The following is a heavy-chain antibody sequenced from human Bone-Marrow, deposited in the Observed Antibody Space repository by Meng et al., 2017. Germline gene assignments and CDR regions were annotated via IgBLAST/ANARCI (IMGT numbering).Heavy chain of an antibody. D-gene: IGHD6-13*01. CDR3: ARGPLSAAGTMGYFQH. CDR1: GGSISSGGYY. CDR2: IYYSGST. V-gene: IGHV4-31*03. J-gene: IGHJ1*01. Sequence: QGQLPNAAPGSFKPSQPLSLTCTVSGGSISSGGYYWSWIRQHPGKGLEWIGYIYYSGSTYYNPSLKSRVTISVDTSKNQFSLKLSSVTAADTAVYYCARGPLSAAGTMGYFQHWGQGTLVTVSS.